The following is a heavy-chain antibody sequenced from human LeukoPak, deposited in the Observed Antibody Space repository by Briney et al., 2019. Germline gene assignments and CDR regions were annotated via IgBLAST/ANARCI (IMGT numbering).Heavy chain of an antibody. V-gene: IGHV1-18*01. J-gene: IGHJ4*02. CDR3: ARLAYSGSYQYYFDY. CDR1: GYTFTSYG. CDR2: ISAHNGNT. D-gene: IGHD1-26*01. Sequence: GASVKVSCKASGYTFTSYGISWVRQAPGQGLEWMGWISAHNGNTNYAQKLQGRVTMTTDTSTSTAYMELRSLRSDDTAVYYCARLAYSGSYQYYFDYWGQGTLVTVSS.